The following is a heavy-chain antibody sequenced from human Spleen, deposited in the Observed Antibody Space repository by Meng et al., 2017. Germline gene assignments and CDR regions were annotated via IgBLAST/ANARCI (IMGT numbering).Heavy chain of an antibody. Sequence: VQLVQSGLELRKPGGSVKVSCKASGYTLTSYAINWLRQAPGQGLEWMGWINTKTGNPTYAQGFTGRLVFSLDTSVSTAYLQISGLKADDTAVYYCTRDGYSDCSRTSCFDYWGQGTLVTVSS. CDR1: GYTLTSYA. D-gene: IGHD2-2*01. J-gene: IGHJ4*02. CDR3: TRDGYSDCSRTSCFDY. CDR2: INTKTGNP. V-gene: IGHV7-4-1*02.